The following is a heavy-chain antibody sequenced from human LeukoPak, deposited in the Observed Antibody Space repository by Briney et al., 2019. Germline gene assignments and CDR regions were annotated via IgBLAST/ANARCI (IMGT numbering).Heavy chain of an antibody. CDR2: IKQDGSEK. J-gene: IGHJ4*02. V-gene: IGHV3-7*04. Sequence: GGSLRLSCAASGFTLSRQWMSWVRQAPGKGPEWVANIKQDGSEKYYVDSVKGRFTISRDNAKNSLYLQMNSLRAEDTAVYYCARARVDYWGQGTLVIVSS. CDR1: GFTLSRQW. CDR3: ARARVDY.